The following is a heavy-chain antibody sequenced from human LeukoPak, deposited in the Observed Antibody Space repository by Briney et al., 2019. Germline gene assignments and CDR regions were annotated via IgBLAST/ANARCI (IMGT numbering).Heavy chain of an antibody. J-gene: IGHJ4*02. Sequence: PSETLSLTCTVSGGSLSGFYWSWIRQPPGKGLDWIGYIYNSGSTDYNPSLKSRVTISEDTSNNQFSLKLNFVTAPDTAVYYCARASPNWNPPDYWGQGTLVTVSS. CDR3: ARASPNWNPPDY. D-gene: IGHD1-1*01. CDR1: GGSLSGFY. V-gene: IGHV4-59*12. CDR2: IYNSGST.